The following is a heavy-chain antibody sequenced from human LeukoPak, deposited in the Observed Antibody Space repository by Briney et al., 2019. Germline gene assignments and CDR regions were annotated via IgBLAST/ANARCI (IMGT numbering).Heavy chain of an antibody. CDR1: GGSISIYY. D-gene: IGHD1-14*01. CDR2: LQTSGIT. Sequence: SETLSLTCTVSGGSISIYYWSWLRQPAGEGLEWIGRLQTSGITNYNPSLKSRVTMSIDTSKSRFSLKLSSVTAADTAVYYCAREPHPYYMDVWGKGTTVTVSS. J-gene: IGHJ6*03. CDR3: AREPHPYYMDV. V-gene: IGHV4-4*07.